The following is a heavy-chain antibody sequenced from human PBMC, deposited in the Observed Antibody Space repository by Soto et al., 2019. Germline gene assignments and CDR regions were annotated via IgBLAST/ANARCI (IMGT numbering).Heavy chain of an antibody. CDR3: ARGGSSSWYGYYGMDV. CDR2: INHSGST. CDR1: GWSFSGYY. D-gene: IGHD6-13*01. J-gene: IGHJ6*02. Sequence: PSGTLSLTCAVYGWSFSGYYWSWIGQPPGKGLEWIGEINHSGSTNYNPSLKSRVTISVDTSKNQFSLKLSSVTAADTAVYYCARGGSSSWYGYYGMDVWGQGTTVTVSS. V-gene: IGHV4-34*01.